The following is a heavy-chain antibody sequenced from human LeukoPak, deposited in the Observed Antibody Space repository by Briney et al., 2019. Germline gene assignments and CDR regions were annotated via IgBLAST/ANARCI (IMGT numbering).Heavy chain of an antibody. D-gene: IGHD3-3*01. J-gene: IGHJ3*02. CDR1: HFTFTTNW. CDR3: AKDGEDGVGGDAFDI. Sequence: GGSLRLSCTASHFTFTTNWMSWVRQAPGKGLEWVANIKPDGSDKYYVDSVKGRFTISRDNSKNTLYLQMNSLRAEDTAVYYCAKDGEDGVGGDAFDIWGQGTMVTVSS. CDR2: IKPDGSDK. V-gene: IGHV3-7*03.